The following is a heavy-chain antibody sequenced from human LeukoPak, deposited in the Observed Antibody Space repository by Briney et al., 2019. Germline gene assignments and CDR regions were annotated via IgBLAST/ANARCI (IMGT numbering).Heavy chain of an antibody. Sequence: SETLSLTCTVSGGSISSSGYYWGWIRQSPGEGLEWIGNIYYSGITYYNPSLKSRVTISVDTSKNQFSLKLSSVTAADTAVYYCARGKSNFDFWSGYYTWAYFDYWGQGTLVTVSS. D-gene: IGHD3-3*01. CDR1: GGSISSSGYY. V-gene: IGHV4-39*01. CDR2: IYYSGIT. J-gene: IGHJ4*02. CDR3: ARGKSNFDFWSGYYTWAYFDY.